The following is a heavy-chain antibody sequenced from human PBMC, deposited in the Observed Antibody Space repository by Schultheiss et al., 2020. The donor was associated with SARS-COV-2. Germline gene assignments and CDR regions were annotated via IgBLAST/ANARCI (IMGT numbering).Heavy chain of an antibody. Sequence: GSLRLSCAASGFTFSSYGMHWVRQAPGKGLEWVAVISYDGSNKYYADSVKGRFTISRDNSKNTVYLQMGSLRLEDSATYYCARDRRFLEWINPNYFGLDVWGQGTTVTVSS. D-gene: IGHD3-3*01. CDR3: ARDRRFLEWINPNYFGLDV. CDR1: GFTFSSYG. CDR2: ISYDGSNK. J-gene: IGHJ6*02. V-gene: IGHV3-30*03.